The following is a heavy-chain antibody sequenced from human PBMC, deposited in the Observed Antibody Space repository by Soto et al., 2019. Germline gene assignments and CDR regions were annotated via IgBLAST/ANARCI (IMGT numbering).Heavy chain of an antibody. J-gene: IGHJ3*02. CDR1: GYTFTSYA. V-gene: IGHV1-3*01. Sequence: GASVKVSCKASGYTFTSYAMHWVRQAPGQRLEWMGWINAGNGNTKYSQKFQGRVTMTRDTSTSTVYMELSSLRSEDTTVYYCARGGEVTIFGVVETRNAFDIWGQGTMVTVSS. CDR3: ARGGEVTIFGVVETRNAFDI. D-gene: IGHD3-3*01. CDR2: INAGNGNT.